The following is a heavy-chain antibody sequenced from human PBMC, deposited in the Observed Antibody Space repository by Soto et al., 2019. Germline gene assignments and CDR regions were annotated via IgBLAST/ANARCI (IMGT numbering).Heavy chain of an antibody. CDR2: MNPNSGNT. Sequence: QVQLVQSGAEVKKPGASVKVSCKASGYTFTSYDINWVRQATGQGLEWMGWMNPNSGNTGYAQKFQGRVTMTKNTSISTVYMELSSLRSEDTAVYYCARQGGSRDGYNPWDDAFDIWGQGTMVTVSS. V-gene: IGHV1-8*01. D-gene: IGHD2-2*01. CDR1: GYTFTSYD. CDR3: ARQGGSRDGYNPWDDAFDI. J-gene: IGHJ3*02.